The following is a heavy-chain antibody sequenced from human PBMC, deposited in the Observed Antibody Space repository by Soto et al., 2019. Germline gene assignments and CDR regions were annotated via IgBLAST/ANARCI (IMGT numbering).Heavy chain of an antibody. V-gene: IGHV3-49*04. CDR1: GFTFGDYA. J-gene: IGHJ6*02. Sequence: GSLRLSCTASGFTFGDYAMSWVRQAPGKGLEWVGFIRSKAYGGTTEYAASVKGRFTISRDDSKSIAYLQMNSLKTEDTAVYYCTSRSPLFDYYYGMDVWGQGTTVTVSS. CDR2: IRSKAYGGTT. CDR3: TSRSPLFDYYYGMDV. D-gene: IGHD3-3*01.